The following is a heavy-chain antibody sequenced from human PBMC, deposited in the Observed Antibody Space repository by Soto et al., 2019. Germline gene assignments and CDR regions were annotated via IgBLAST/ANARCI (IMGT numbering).Heavy chain of an antibody. Sequence: SETLSLTCTVSGVSISTYFWSWIRQPPGKGLEWIGYIYYSGSTNYNPSLKSRVTISVDTSKNQFSLKLSSVTAADTAVYYCARVGGSDYYYYMDVWGKGTTVTVSS. J-gene: IGHJ6*03. CDR2: IYYSGST. V-gene: IGHV4-59*01. D-gene: IGHD2-15*01. CDR1: GVSISTYF. CDR3: ARVGGSDYYYYMDV.